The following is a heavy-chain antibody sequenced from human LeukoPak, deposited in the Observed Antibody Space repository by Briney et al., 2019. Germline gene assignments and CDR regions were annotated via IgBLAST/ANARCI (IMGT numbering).Heavy chain of an antibody. Sequence: SVKVSCKASGGTFSSYAISWVRQAPGQGLEWMGGIIPIFGTANYAQKFQGRVTITADESTGTAYMELSSLRSEDTAVYYCARDRSTYYYDSSGYLNWFDPWGQGTLVTVSS. CDR3: ARDRSTYYYDSSGYLNWFDP. CDR2: IIPIFGTA. D-gene: IGHD3-22*01. V-gene: IGHV1-69*13. J-gene: IGHJ5*02. CDR1: GGTFSSYA.